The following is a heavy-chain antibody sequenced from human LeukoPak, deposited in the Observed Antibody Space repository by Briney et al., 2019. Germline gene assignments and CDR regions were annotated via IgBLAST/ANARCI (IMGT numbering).Heavy chain of an antibody. CDR3: ARVPNGITFGGVIDHFDY. CDR1: GFTFSSYE. Sequence: GGSLRLSCAASGFTFSSYEMNWVRQAPGKGLEWVSYISSSGSTINYADSVKGRFTISRDNAKNSLYLQMNSLRAEDTAVYYCARVPNGITFGGVIDHFDYWGQGTLVTVSS. D-gene: IGHD3-16*02. CDR2: ISSSGSTI. J-gene: IGHJ4*02. V-gene: IGHV3-48*03.